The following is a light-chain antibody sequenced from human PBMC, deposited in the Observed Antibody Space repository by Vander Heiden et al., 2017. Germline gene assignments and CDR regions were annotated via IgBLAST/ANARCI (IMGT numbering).Light chain of an antibody. CDR1: QSVLYSSNNKNY. CDR2: WAS. V-gene: IGKV4-1*01. Sequence: DIVMTQSPDSLAVSLGERATINCKSSQSVLYSSNNKNYLAWSQQKPGQPPKLLIYWASTRESGVPDRFSGSGSGTDFTLTISSLQAEDVAVYYCQQDDSTPWTFGQGTKVEIK. J-gene: IGKJ1*01. CDR3: QQDDSTPWT.